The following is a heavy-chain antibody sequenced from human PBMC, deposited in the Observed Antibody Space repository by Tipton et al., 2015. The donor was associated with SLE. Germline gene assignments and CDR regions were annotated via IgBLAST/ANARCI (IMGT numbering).Heavy chain of an antibody. D-gene: IGHD3-10*01. Sequence: GSLRLSCAASGFTVSSNYMSWVRQAPGKGLEWVSVIYSGGSTYYADSVKGRFTISRDNSKNTLYLQMNSLRAEDTAVYYCAKVVRFGELLFDYWGQGTLVTVSS. CDR2: IYSGGST. J-gene: IGHJ4*02. CDR1: GFTVSSNY. V-gene: IGHV3-53*05. CDR3: AKVVRFGELLFDY.